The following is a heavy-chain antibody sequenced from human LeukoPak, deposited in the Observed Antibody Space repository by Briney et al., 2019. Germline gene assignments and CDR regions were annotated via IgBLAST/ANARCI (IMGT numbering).Heavy chain of an antibody. Sequence: KSSETLSLTCTVSGGSISSHYWSWIRQPPGKGLEWIGYIYYSGSTNYNPSLKSRVTISVDTSKNQFTLKLSSVTAADTAVYYCARLYSNYYRYYFDYWGQGTLVTVSS. V-gene: IGHV4-59*11. CDR1: GGSISSHY. CDR2: IYYSGST. J-gene: IGHJ4*02. CDR3: ARLYSNYYRYYFDY. D-gene: IGHD4-11*01.